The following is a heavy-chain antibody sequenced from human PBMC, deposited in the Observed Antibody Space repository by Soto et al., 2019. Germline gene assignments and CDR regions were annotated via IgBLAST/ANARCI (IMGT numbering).Heavy chain of an antibody. J-gene: IGHJ4*02. CDR1: GFSFSKYA. CDR2: ISGSGGST. D-gene: IGHD2-15*01. V-gene: IGHV3-23*01. Sequence: PGGSLSLSCAASGFSFSKYAMSWVRQAPGKGLEWVSAISGSGGSTYYADSVKGRFTVSRDNSKNTLYLQMNSLRAENTAVYYCALTWEVAANEDDFWGQGTLVTVSS. CDR3: ALTWEVAANEDDF.